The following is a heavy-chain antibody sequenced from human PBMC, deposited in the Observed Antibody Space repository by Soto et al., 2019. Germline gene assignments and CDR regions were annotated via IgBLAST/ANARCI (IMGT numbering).Heavy chain of an antibody. D-gene: IGHD4-4*01. J-gene: IGHJ3*02. V-gene: IGHV4-59*01. CDR3: ASGLLHDAFDI. CDR2: IYYSGST. Sequence: PSETLSLTCTVSGGSISSYYWSWIRQPPGKGLEWIGYIYYSGSTNYYPSLKSRVTISVDTSKNQFSLKLSSVTAADTAVYYCASGLLHDAFDIWGQGTMVTVSS. CDR1: GGSISSYY.